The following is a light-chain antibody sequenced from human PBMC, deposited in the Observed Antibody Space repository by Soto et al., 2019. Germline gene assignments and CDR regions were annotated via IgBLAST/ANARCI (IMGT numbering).Light chain of an antibody. V-gene: IGKV3-11*01. CDR1: QRVTSN. CDR2: DAS. CDR3: QQRYSWPPT. J-gene: IGKJ5*01. Sequence: EIVLTQSPATLSLSPGETATLSCRASQRVTSNFDWYHHKPGQAPRLLIYDASIRATGIPTRFSGSGSGTDFTLNISSLEPEDFAIYYCQQRYSWPPTFGQGTRLEIK.